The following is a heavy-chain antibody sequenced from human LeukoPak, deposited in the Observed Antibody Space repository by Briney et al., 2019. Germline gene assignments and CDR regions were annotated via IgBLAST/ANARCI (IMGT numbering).Heavy chain of an antibody. J-gene: IGHJ4*02. CDR3: ARDHNYAFDN. Sequence: GGSLRLSCTASGFPFIEYSMNWVRQAPGKGLEWISYIGIDSGNTKYADSVRGRFTISTDKAKNSLYLQLNSLRVEDTAVYYCARDHNYAFDNWGQGTLVSVAS. V-gene: IGHV3-48*01. CDR1: GFPFIEYS. CDR2: IGIDSGNT. D-gene: IGHD1-1*01.